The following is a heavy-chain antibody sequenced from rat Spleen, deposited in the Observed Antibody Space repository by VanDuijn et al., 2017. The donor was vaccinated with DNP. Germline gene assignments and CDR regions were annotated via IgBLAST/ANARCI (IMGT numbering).Heavy chain of an antibody. CDR1: GFTFSDYY. CDR2: IFYDGSNT. J-gene: IGHJ3*01. Sequence: EVQLVESGGGLVQPGRSLKLSCAASGFTFSDYYMAWVRQAPKKGLEWVATIFYDGSNTYYGDSVKGRFTISRNNAKSTLYLQMDSLRSEDTATYYCATGVYGGYADWFAYWGQGTLVTVSS. D-gene: IGHD1-11*01. CDR3: ATGVYGGYADWFAY. V-gene: IGHV5S10*01.